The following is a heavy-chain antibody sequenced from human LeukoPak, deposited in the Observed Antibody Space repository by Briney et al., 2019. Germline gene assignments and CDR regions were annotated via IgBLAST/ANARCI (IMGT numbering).Heavy chain of an antibody. J-gene: IGHJ4*02. CDR3: ARGHIYYYSSGSSYFDY. CDR1: GYSFTSYW. V-gene: IGHV5-51*01. CDR2: INPGDSDT. D-gene: IGHD3-10*01. Sequence: GESPKISCKGSGYSFTSYWIGWVRQMPGKGLEWMGNINPGDSDTRYSPSFQGQVTISADKSISTAYLQWSSLKASDTAMYYCARGHIYYYSSGSSYFDYWGQGTLVTVSS.